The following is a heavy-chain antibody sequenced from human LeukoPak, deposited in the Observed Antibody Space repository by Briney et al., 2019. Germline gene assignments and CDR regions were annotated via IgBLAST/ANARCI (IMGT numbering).Heavy chain of an antibody. V-gene: IGHV4-59*01. J-gene: IGHJ4*02. CDR3: ARVGTYYDFWSGSYTHFDD. CDR2: IYYSGST. CDR1: GGSISSYY. Sequence: PSETLSLTCTFSGGSISSYYWSWLRQPPGKELAWLGYIYYSGSTNSNPSLKSRVTISVDTSKNQFSLKLSSVTAADTAVYYCARVGTYYDFWSGSYTHFDDWGQGTLVTVSS. D-gene: IGHD3-3*01.